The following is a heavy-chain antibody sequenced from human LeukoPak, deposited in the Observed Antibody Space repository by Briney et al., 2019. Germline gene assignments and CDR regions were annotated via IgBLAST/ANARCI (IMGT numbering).Heavy chain of an antibody. CDR3: ARDGGWLQYIDY. V-gene: IGHV3-21*01. CDR2: ISSSNSFI. CDR1: GFSFTTYS. D-gene: IGHD5-24*01. J-gene: IGHJ4*02. Sequence: GGSLRLSCAASGFSFTTYSMNWVRQAPGKGLEWVSSISSSNSFIYYADSAKGRFTISRDNAKNSLYLQMNSLRAEDTAVYYCARDGGWLQYIDYWGQGTLVTVSS.